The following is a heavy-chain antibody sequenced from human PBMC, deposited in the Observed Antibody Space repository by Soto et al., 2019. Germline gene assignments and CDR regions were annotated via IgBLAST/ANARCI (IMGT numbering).Heavy chain of an antibody. Sequence: QLQKSGPGLVKPSETLSLTCSVSGGSIAYNSYYWGWIRQPPGKGLEWVGGIFYTGTTYYSPSLTDRVSISVDTSKNSFSVNLTSVTAADTAVYFCARLVVVAPVANVWGQGALVTVSS. CDR3: ARLVVVAPVANV. J-gene: IGHJ4*02. CDR2: IFYTGTT. V-gene: IGHV4-39*02. D-gene: IGHD2-21*01. CDR1: GGSIAYNSYY.